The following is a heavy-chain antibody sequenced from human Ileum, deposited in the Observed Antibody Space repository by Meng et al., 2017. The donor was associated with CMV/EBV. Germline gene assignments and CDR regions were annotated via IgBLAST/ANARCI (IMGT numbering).Heavy chain of an antibody. D-gene: IGHD3-16*01. Sequence: SGFTFTTYYIHWVRQAPGQGLEWMGVINPSAETTTYAQEFQGRVTMTGDRSTGIFYMDLSSLRSDDTAVYYCAREGGSIWGDYFDYWGQGTLVTVSS. CDR3: AREGGSIWGDYFDY. V-gene: IGHV1-46*01. CDR1: GFTFTTYY. CDR2: INPSAETT. J-gene: IGHJ4*02.